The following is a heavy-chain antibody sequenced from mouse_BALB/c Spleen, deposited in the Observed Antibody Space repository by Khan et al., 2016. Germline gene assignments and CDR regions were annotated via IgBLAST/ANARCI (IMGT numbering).Heavy chain of an antibody. CDR3: AGRGEI. V-gene: IGHV2-9*02. CDR1: GFSLTSYG. CDR2: IWAGGST. Sequence: QVQLKESGPGLVAPSQSLSITCTVSGFSLTSYGVHWVRQPPGKGLEWLGVIWAGGSTNYNSAPMSRLSISKDNSKSQALLIMNSLQTDDTAMHHCAGRGEIWGQGTTLTVSS. J-gene: IGHJ2*01.